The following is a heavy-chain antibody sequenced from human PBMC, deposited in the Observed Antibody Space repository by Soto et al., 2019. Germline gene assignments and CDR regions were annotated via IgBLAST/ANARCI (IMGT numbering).Heavy chain of an antibody. CDR1: GYTFTSYG. CDR2: ISAYNGNT. CDR3: ARDSVYSGSYYNYYYGMDV. D-gene: IGHD1-26*01. J-gene: IGHJ6*02. V-gene: IGHV1-18*04. Sequence: QVQLVQSGAEVKKPGASVKVSCKASGYTFTSYGISWVRQAPGQGLEWMGWISAYNGNTNYAQKLQCRVTMTTDTSTSTAYMELRSLRSDDTAVYYCARDSVYSGSYYNYYYGMDVWGQGTTVTVSS.